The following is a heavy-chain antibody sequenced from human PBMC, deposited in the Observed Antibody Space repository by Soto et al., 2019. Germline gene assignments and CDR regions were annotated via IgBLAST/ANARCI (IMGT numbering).Heavy chain of an antibody. D-gene: IGHD6-13*01. V-gene: IGHV4-59*01. CDR3: ARVGYSSSWYFDY. CDR2: IYYSGST. CDR1: GGSISSYY. Sequence: SETLSLTCTVSGGSISSYYWSWIRQPPGKGLEWIGYIYYSGSTNYNPSLKSRVTISVDTSKNQFSLKLSSVTAADTALYYCARVGYSSSWYFDYWGQGTLVTVSS. J-gene: IGHJ4*02.